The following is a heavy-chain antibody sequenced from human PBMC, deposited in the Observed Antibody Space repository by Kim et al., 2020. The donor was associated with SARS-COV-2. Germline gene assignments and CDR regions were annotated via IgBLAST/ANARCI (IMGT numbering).Heavy chain of an antibody. CDR2: ISAYNGNT. Sequence: ASVKVSCKASGYTFTSYGISWVRQAPGQGLEWMGWISAYNGNTNYAQKLQGRVTMTTDTSTSTAYMELRSLRSDDTAVYYCARSPLTTVTLYYYYGMDVWGQGTTVTVSS. J-gene: IGHJ6*02. CDR1: GYTFTSYG. V-gene: IGHV1-18*01. D-gene: IGHD4-17*01. CDR3: ARSPLTTVTLYYYYGMDV.